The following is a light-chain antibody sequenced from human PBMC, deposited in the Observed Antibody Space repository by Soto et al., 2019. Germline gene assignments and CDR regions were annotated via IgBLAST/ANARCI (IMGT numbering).Light chain of an antibody. CDR3: QQYDSWT. CDR1: QSVSST. Sequence: EIVMTQSPATLSVSPGERATLSCRASQSVSSTLAWYQQRPGQAPRLLIYGASSRATGIPDRFSGSGSGTDFTLTISRLEPEDFAVYYCQQYDSWTFGQGTKVDI. CDR2: GAS. J-gene: IGKJ1*01. V-gene: IGKV3D-15*01.